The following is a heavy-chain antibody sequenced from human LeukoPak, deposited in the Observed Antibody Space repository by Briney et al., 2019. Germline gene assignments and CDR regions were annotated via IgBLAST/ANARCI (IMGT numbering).Heavy chain of an antibody. J-gene: IGHJ4*02. CDR1: GFTVSVNY. D-gene: IGHD2-15*01. CDR3: AKAPVTTCRGAFCYPFDY. CDR2: ISDTGNT. V-gene: IGHV3-53*01. Sequence: GGSVRLSCAAFGFTVSVNYMSWVRQAPGKGLEWVSAISDTGNTYHADSVKGRFTISRDSSKNTLFLQMNRLRPEDAAVYYCAKAPVTTCRGAFCYPFDYWGLGTLVTVSS.